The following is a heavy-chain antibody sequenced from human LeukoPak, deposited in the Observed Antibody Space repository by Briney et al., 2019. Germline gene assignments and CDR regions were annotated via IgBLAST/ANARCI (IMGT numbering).Heavy chain of an antibody. CDR3: ATTNRYSGSYRDFDC. V-gene: IGHV3-23*01. Sequence: GSLRLSCAASGFTFSSYAMSWVRQAPGKGLEWVSAISGSGGSTYYADSVKGRFTISRDNSKNTLYLQMNSLRAEDTAVYYCATTNRYSGSYRDFDCWGQGTLVTVSS. CDR2: ISGSGGST. CDR1: GFTFSSYA. J-gene: IGHJ4*02. D-gene: IGHD1-26*01.